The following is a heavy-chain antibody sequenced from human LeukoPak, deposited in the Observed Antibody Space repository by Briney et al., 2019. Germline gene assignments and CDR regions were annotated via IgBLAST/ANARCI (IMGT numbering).Heavy chain of an antibody. CDR2: IYYSGST. J-gene: IGHJ4*02. CDR1: VGSISGDY. Sequence: SQTLFLTCTVSVGSISGDYWRWIWPPPRKGLWWIGYIYYSGSTNYNPSLKSRVTISVDTSKNQFSLKLTSVTAADTAVYYCVRVVQNIVVVRAAMATFDYWDQGTLVTVSS. V-gene: IGHV4-59*01. CDR3: VRVVQNIVVVRAAMATFDY. D-gene: IGHD2-2*01.